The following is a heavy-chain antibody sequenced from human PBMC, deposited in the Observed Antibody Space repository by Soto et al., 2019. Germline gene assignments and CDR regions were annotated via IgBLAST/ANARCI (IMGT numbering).Heavy chain of an antibody. Sequence: QVQLQQWGAGLLKPSETLSLTCAVYGGSFSGYYWSWIRQPPGKGLEWIGEINHSGSTNYNLSLKSRVTISVDTSKNQFSLKLSSVTAADTAVYYCARGRRGYYDSSGSRRYFDLWGRGTLVTVSS. CDR3: ARGRRGYYDSSGSRRYFDL. CDR2: INHSGST. CDR1: GGSFSGYY. J-gene: IGHJ2*01. V-gene: IGHV4-34*01. D-gene: IGHD3-22*01.